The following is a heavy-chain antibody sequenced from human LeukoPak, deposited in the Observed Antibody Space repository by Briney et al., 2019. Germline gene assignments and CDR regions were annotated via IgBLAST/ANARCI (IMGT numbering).Heavy chain of an antibody. CDR3: ARVGATIEDI. V-gene: IGHV4-34*01. CDR2: INHSGST. CDR1: GGSFSGYY. D-gene: IGHD1-26*01. Sequence: SETLSLTCAVYGGSFSGYYWSWIRQPPGKGLEWIGEINHSGSTNYNPSLKSRVTISVDTSKNQFSLKLSSVTAADTAVYYCARVGATIEDIWGQGTMVTVSS. J-gene: IGHJ3*02.